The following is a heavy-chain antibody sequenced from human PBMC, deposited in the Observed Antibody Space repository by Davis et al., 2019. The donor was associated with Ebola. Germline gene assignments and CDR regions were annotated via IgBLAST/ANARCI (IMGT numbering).Heavy chain of an antibody. V-gene: IGHV4-59*01. CDR3: ATAPSTYDFWSGDLNAYYGMDV. J-gene: IGHJ6*02. CDR2: IYYSGST. D-gene: IGHD3-3*01. Sequence: SETLSLTCAVYGGSFSGYYWSWIRQPPGKGLEWIGYIYYSGSTNYNPSLKSRVTISVDTSKNQFSLKLSSVTAADTAVYYCATAPSTYDFWSGDLNAYYGMDVWGQGTTVTVSS. CDR1: GGSFSGYY.